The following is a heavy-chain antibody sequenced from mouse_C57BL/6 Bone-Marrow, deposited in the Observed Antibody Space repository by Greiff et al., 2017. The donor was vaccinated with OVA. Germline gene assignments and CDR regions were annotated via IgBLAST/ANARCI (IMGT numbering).Heavy chain of an antibody. V-gene: IGHV1-85*01. Sequence: VKLQESGPELVKPGASVKLSCKASGYTFTSYDINWVKQRPGQGLEWIGWIYPRDGSTKYNEKFKGKATLTVDPSSSTAYMELHSLTSEDSAVYFCARGDYGSSFYWYFDVWGTGTTVTVSS. CDR3: ARGDYGSSFYWYFDV. CDR2: IYPRDGST. CDR1: GYTFTSYD. D-gene: IGHD1-1*01. J-gene: IGHJ1*03.